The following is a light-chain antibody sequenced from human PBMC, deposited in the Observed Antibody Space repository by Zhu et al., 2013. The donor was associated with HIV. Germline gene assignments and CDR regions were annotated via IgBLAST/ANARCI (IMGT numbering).Light chain of an antibody. J-gene: IGKJ4*01. CDR1: QSVSSK. V-gene: IGKV3-15*01. Sequence: TQSPATLSVSPGERATLSCRASQSVSSKLAWYQQKPGQAPRLLIYGASTRAIGIPARFSGSGSGTDFTLTISRLEPEDFAVYYCQQYDSSPLTFGGGTKVEIK. CDR3: QQYDSSPLT. CDR2: GAS.